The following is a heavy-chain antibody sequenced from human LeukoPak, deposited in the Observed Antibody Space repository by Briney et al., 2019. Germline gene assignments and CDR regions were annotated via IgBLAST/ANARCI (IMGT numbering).Heavy chain of an antibody. CDR1: GFTFSIYG. CDR3: AKSRAIVATITSFDY. J-gene: IGHJ4*02. CDR2: ISYDGSNK. Sequence: PGRSLRLSCAASGFTFSIYGIHWVRQAPGRGLEWVAVISYDGSNKYYADSVKGRFTISRDNSKNTLYLQMNSLRAEDTAVYYCAKSRAIVATITSFDYWGQGTLVTVSS. V-gene: IGHV3-30*18. D-gene: IGHD5-12*01.